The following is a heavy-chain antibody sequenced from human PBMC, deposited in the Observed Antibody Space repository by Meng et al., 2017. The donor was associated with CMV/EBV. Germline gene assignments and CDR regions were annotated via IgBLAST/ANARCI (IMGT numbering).Heavy chain of an antibody. CDR1: GYSFTSYW. CDR2: IYPGDSET. V-gene: IGHV5-51*01. J-gene: IGHJ4*02. CDR3: ARQPYYYDSSGYYGGDFDY. D-gene: IGHD3-22*01. Sequence: GGSLRLSWKGSGYSFTSYWIGWVRQMPGKGLEWMGIIYPGDSETRYSPSFQGQVTISADKSISTAYLQWSSLKASATAMYYCARQPYYYDSSGYYGGDFDYWGQGTLVTVSS.